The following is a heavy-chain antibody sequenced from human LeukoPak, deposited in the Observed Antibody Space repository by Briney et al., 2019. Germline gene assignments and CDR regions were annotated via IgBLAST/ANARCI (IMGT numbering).Heavy chain of an antibody. CDR3: ARPNQYYFDY. V-gene: IGHV4-34*01. J-gene: IGHJ4*02. D-gene: IGHD1-14*01. CDR1: GGSFSGYY. CDR2: INHSGSA. Sequence: SEILSLTCAVYGGSFSGYYWSWIRQPPGKGLEWIGEINHSGSANYNPSLKSRVTISVDTSKNQFSLKVTSVTAADTAVYYCARPNQYYFDYWGQGTLVTVSS.